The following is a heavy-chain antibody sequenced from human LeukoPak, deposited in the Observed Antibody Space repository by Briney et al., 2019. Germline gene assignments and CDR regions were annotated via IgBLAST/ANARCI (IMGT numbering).Heavy chain of an antibody. Sequence: SETLSLTCAVYGGSFSGYYWSWIRQPPGKGLEWIGEINHSGSTNYNPSLKSRVTISVDTSKNQFSLKLSSVTAADTAVYYCARVLANKELGPYYYYYYGMDVWGQGTTVTVSS. V-gene: IGHV4-34*01. D-gene: IGHD1-26*01. J-gene: IGHJ6*02. CDR1: GGSFSGYY. CDR2: INHSGST. CDR3: ARVLANKELGPYYYYYYGMDV.